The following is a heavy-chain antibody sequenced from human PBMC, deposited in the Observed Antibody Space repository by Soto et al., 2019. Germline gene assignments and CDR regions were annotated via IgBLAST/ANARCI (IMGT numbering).Heavy chain of an antibody. CDR3: AKDRTLYYDFWSGPPSLDV. J-gene: IGHJ6*02. CDR1: GFTFRSYA. Sequence: GGALRLSCAASGFTFRSYAMNWVRQAPGKGLEWVSGISGTGGGTYYAGSLNGRITISRDNSKNTLYLQMTSLRAEDTAVYSFAKDRTLYYDFWSGPPSLDVWGQGTTVTVSS. CDR2: ISGTGGGT. D-gene: IGHD3-3*01. V-gene: IGHV3-23*01.